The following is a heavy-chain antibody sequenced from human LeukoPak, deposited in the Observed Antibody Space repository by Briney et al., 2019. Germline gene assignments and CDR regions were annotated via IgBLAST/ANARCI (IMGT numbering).Heavy chain of an antibody. D-gene: IGHD4-17*01. CDR2: IYSGGNT. Sequence: PGGSLRLSCAASGFTFSSYAMHWVRQAPRKGLEWVSFIYSGGNTHYSDSVKGRFTISRDNSKNTLYLQMNSLRADDTAVYYCARRAGEYSHPYDYWGQGTLVTVSS. J-gene: IGHJ4*02. CDR3: ARRAGEYSHPYDY. CDR1: GFTFSSYA. V-gene: IGHV3-53*01.